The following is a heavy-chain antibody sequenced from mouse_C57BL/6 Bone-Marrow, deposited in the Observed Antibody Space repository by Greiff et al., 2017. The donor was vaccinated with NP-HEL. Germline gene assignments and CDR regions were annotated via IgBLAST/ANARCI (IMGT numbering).Heavy chain of an antibody. CDR1: GYTFTSYG. J-gene: IGHJ2*01. CDR2: IYPRSGNT. CDR3: ARWDYGSSYEYFDY. Sequence: QVQLQQSGAELARPGASVKLSCKASGYTFTSYGISWVKQSTGQGLEWIGEIYPRSGNTYYNEKFKGKATLTADKSSSTAYMELRSLTSEDSAVYFCARWDYGSSYEYFDYWGQGTTLTVSS. V-gene: IGHV1-81*01. D-gene: IGHD1-1*01.